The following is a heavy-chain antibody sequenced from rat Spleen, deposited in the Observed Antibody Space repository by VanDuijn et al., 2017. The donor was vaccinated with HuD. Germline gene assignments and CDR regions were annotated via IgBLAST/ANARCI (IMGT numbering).Heavy chain of an antibody. CDR3: ATRDFDY. Sequence: EVQLVESGGGLVQPGRSLKLSCAASGFTFSDYGMAWVRQGPTKGLEWVASINFDDSGTYYRDSVKGRFTISRDNAKSSLYLQMDSLRSEDTATYYCATRDFDYWGQGVMVTVSS. V-gene: IGHV5-29*01. CDR2: INFDDSGT. J-gene: IGHJ2*01. CDR1: GFTFSDYG.